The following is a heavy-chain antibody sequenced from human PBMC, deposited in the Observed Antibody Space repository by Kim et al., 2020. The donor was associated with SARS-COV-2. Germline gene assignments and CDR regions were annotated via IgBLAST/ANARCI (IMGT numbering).Heavy chain of an antibody. V-gene: IGHV4-59*01. D-gene: IGHD1-1*01. CDR3: ARVGDYLEGLNYFDY. CDR1: GGSISSYY. Sequence: SETLSLTCTVSGGSISSYYWSWIRQPPGKGLEWIGYIYYSGSTNYNPSLKSRVTISVDTSKNQFSLKLSSVTAADTAVYYCARVGDYLEGLNYFDYWGQGTLVTVSS. CDR2: IYYSGST. J-gene: IGHJ4*02.